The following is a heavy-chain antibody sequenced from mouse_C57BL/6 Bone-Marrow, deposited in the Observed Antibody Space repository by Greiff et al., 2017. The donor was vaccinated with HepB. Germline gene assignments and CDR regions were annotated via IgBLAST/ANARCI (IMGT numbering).Heavy chain of an antibody. Sequence: EVKLQESGTVLARPGASVKMSCKTSGYTFTSYWMHWVKQRPGQGLEWIGAIYPGNSDTSYNQKFKGKAKLTAVTSASTAYMELSSLTNEDSAVYYCTRSPYYGSSYGWFAYWGQGTLVTVSA. V-gene: IGHV1-5*01. CDR1: GYTFTSYW. CDR2: IYPGNSDT. J-gene: IGHJ3*01. D-gene: IGHD1-1*01. CDR3: TRSPYYGSSYGWFAY.